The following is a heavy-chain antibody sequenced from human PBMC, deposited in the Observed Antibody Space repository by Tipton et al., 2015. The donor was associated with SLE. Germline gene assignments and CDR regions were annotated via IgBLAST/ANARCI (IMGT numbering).Heavy chain of an antibody. J-gene: IGHJ4*02. CDR3: ARGTAADD. CDR2: IYHSGST. CDR1: GYSISSGYY. D-gene: IGHD6-13*01. Sequence: TLSLTCTVSGYSISSGYYWGWIRQPPGKGLEWIGSIYHSGSTYYNPSLKSRVTISVDTSKNQFSLKLSSVTAADTAVYYCARGTAADDWGQGTLVTVSS. V-gene: IGHV4-38-2*02.